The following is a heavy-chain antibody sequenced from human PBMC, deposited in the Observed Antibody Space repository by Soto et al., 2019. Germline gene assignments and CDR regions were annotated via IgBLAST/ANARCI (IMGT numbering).Heavy chain of an antibody. D-gene: IGHD5-18*01. CDR3: AEDQGYSYGYYYYYYMDV. Sequence: EVQLLESGGGLVQPGGSLRLSCAASGFTFSSYAMSWVRQAPGKGLEWVSAISGSGGSTYYADSVKGRFTISRDNSKNTLYLQMNSLRAEDTAVYYCAEDQGYSYGYYYYYYMDVWGKGTTVTVSS. CDR1: GFTFSSYA. CDR2: ISGSGGST. J-gene: IGHJ6*03. V-gene: IGHV3-23*01.